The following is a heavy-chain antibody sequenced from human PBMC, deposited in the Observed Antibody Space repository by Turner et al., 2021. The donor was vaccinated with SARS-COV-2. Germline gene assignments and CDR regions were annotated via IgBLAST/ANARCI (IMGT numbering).Heavy chain of an antibody. V-gene: IGHV3-13*01. J-gene: IGHJ6*02. Sequence: EVQLVESGGGLVQLGGSLRLSCSASGFTFSSYDMHWVRQATGKGLEWVSAIGTAGDTYYPGSVKGRFTISRENAKNSLYIQMSSLRAGDTAVYYCARGLFRYGYYYGMDVWGQGTTVTVSS. CDR1: GFTFSSYD. CDR2: IGTAGDT. CDR3: ARGLFRYGYYYGMDV. D-gene: IGHD5-18*01.